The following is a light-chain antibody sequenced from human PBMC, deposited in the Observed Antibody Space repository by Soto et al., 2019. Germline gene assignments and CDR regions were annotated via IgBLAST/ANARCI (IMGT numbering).Light chain of an antibody. CDR3: QVWDSKEV. J-gene: IGLJ2*01. V-gene: IGLV3-21*04. CDR1: NIGSKS. Sequence: SYELTQPPSVSVAPGKTARITCGGNNIGSKSVHWYQQKPGQAPVLVIYYDSDRPSGIPERFSGSNSGNTATLTISRVEAGDEADYYCQVWDSKEVFGGGTQLTVL. CDR2: YDS.